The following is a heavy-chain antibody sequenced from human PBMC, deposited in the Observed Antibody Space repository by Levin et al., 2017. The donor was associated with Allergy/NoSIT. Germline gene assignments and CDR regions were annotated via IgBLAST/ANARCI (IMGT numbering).Heavy chain of an antibody. CDR2: ISSASGII. D-gene: IGHD5-12*01. J-gene: IGHJ2*01. CDR1: GFTFSSHS. CDR3: ARGSVDIPWWYFDL. Sequence: SGESLKISCAASGFTFSSHSLTWVRQAPGKGLEWVSYISSASGIIKYADSVRGRFTISRDNPKNSLYLQMNSLRDEDTAVYYCARGSVDIPWWYFDLWGRGTLVTVSS. V-gene: IGHV3-48*02.